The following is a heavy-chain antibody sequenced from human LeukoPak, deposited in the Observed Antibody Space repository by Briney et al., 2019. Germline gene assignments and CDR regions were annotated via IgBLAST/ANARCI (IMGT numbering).Heavy chain of an antibody. V-gene: IGHV4-34*01. CDR3: ARVGYSYSINDWSRTGLGAYATKYYYYMDV. CDR1: GGSFSDYS. J-gene: IGHJ6*03. D-gene: IGHD5-18*01. Sequence: SETLSLTCAVYGGSFSDYSWTWIRQAPGEGLEWIGEINHNGGTNHNPSLVSRVIMSVDTSKNQFSLKVSSVTAADTAVYYCARVGYSYSINDWSRTGLGAYATKYYYYMDVWGRGTTVTVSS. CDR2: INHNGGT.